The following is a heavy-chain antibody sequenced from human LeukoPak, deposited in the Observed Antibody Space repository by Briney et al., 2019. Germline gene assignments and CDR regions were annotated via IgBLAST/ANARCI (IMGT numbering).Heavy chain of an antibody. CDR3: ARELLTGNFDY. CDR1: GGSISSGCYY. J-gene: IGHJ4*02. V-gene: IGHV4-31*03. CDR2: IYYSGST. D-gene: IGHD7-27*01. Sequence: SETLSLTCTVSGGSISSGCYYWSWLRQHPGKGLEWIGYIYYSGSTYYNPSLKSRVTISVDTSKNQFSLKLSSVTAADTAVYYCARELLTGNFDYWGQGTLVTVSS.